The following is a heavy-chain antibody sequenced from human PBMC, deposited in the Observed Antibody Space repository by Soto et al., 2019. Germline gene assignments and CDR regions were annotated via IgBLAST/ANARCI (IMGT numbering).Heavy chain of an antibody. D-gene: IGHD3-16*01. J-gene: IGHJ6*02. CDR2: ISSSGSTI. Sequence: GWSLRLSCAASGFTFSSYSMHWVRQAPGKGLEWVSYISSSGSTIYYADSVKGRFTISRDNSKNTVYLQMSSLRAEDTAVYCCARYYDYSGGTSGGLDVWGQGTTVTVSS. CDR1: GFTFSSYS. CDR3: ARYYDYSGGTSGGLDV. V-gene: IGHV3-48*01.